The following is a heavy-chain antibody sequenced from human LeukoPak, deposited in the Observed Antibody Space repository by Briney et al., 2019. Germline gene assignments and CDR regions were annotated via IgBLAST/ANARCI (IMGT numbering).Heavy chain of an antibody. Sequence: GSLRLSCAVSGFTFSSYWLNWVRQAPGKGLEWVASIRQDGGEKSYVDSVKGRFTISRDNTKNSLYLQMSSLRAEDTAVYYCARDGTAAGLYFDLWGQGTLVTVSS. J-gene: IGHJ4*01. CDR3: ARDGTAAGLYFDL. D-gene: IGHD6-13*01. V-gene: IGHV3-7*01. CDR2: IRQDGGEK. CDR1: GFTFSSYW.